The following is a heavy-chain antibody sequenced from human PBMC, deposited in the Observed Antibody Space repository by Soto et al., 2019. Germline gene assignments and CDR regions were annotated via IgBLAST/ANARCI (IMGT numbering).Heavy chain of an antibody. CDR1: GYTFSTYG. CDR2: ISAYNGNT. D-gene: IGHD6-6*01. V-gene: IGHV1-18*01. J-gene: IGHJ5*02. CDR3: ARDLIAVRPGWFDP. Sequence: ASVKVSCKASGYTFSTYGISWVRQAPGQGLEWMGWISAYNGNTKYAQKFQGRVTMTTDTPTSTAYMELRSLRSDDTAVYYCARDLIAVRPGWFDPWGQGTLVTVSS.